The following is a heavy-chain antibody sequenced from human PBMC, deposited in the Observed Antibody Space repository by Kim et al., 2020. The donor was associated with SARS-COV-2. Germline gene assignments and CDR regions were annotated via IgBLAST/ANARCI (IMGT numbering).Heavy chain of an antibody. V-gene: IGHV3-7*01. CDR2: INHDGSRN. J-gene: IGHJ6*01. D-gene: IGHD1-1*01. CDR3: GAWNPRYYG. CDR1: GFTFSNNC. Sequence: GGSLRLSCAASGFTFSNNCMSWVRQAPGKGLEWVANINHDGSRNYYVASVKGRLIIRSANAKNLLLQQKNSTRAEDTAVFCSGAWNPRYYG.